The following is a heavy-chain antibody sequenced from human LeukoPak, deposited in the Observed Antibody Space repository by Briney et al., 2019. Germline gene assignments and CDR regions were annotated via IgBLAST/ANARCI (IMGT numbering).Heavy chain of an antibody. CDR1: GFTFSSYW. CDR3: ARVAYYYDSSGYYAYYFDY. J-gene: IGHJ4*02. Sequence: PGGSLRLSCAASGFTFSSYWMHWVRQAPGKGLVWVSRINSDGSSTSYADSVKGRFTISRDNAKNTLYLQMYSLRAEDTAVYYCARVAYYYDSSGYYAYYFDYWGQGTLVTVSS. D-gene: IGHD3-22*01. CDR2: INSDGSST. V-gene: IGHV3-74*01.